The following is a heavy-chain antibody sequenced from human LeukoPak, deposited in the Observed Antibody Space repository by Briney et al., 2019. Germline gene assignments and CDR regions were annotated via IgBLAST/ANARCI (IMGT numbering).Heavy chain of an antibody. J-gene: IGHJ4*02. CDR1: GFTFGDYA. Sequence: KPGGSLRLSCTASGFTFGDYAMSWFRQAPGKGLEWVGFIRSKAYGGTTEYAASVKGRFTISRDDSKSIAYLQMNSLKTEDTAVYYCTRVMGGFGWPETENSYEYYFDYWGQGTLVTVSS. CDR2: IRSKAYGGTT. CDR3: TRVMGGFGWPETENSYEYYFDY. V-gene: IGHV3-49*05. D-gene: IGHD3-9*01.